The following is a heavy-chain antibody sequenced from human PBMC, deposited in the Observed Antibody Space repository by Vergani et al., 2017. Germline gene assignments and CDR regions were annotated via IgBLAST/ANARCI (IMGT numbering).Heavy chain of an antibody. CDR2: IIPILGIA. CDR1: GGTFSSFT. CDR3: AMGVAARIFDY. D-gene: IGHD6-6*01. Sequence: QVQLVQSGAEVKKPGSSVKVSCKASGGTFSSFTISWVRQAPGQGLEWMGRIIPILGIANYAQKFQGRVTITADESTSTAYMELSSLRSEDTAVYYCAMGVAARIFDYWGQGTLVTVSS. V-gene: IGHV1-69*02. J-gene: IGHJ4*02.